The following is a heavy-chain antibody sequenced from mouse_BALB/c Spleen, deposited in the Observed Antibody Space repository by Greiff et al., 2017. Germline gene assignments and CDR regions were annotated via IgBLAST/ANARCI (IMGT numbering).Heavy chain of an antibody. CDR1: GFAFSSYD. D-gene: IGHD1-2*01. CDR2: ISSGGGST. CDR3: ARHYYGYDFDY. V-gene: IGHV5-12-1*01. Sequence: DVMLVESGGGLVKPGGSLKLSCAASGFAFSSYDMSWVRQTPEKRLEWVAYISSGGGSTYYPDTVKGRFTISRDNAKNTLYLQMSSLKSEDTAMYYCARHYYGYDFDYWGQGTTLTVSS. J-gene: IGHJ2*01.